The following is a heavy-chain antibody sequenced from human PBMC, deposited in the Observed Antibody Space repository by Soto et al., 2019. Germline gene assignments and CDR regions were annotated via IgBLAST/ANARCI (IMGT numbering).Heavy chain of an antibody. V-gene: IGHV3-48*04. D-gene: IGHD3-16*01. CDR3: ARDSYGLGDY. CDR1: GFTFSSYS. Sequence: EVQLVESGGGLVQPGGSLRLSCAASGFTFSSYSMHWVRQAPGKGLEWVSYITSGSSTIYYADSVKGRFTISRDNAKNSLYLQMNSLRVEDTAVYYCARDSYGLGDYWGQGTLVTVSS. J-gene: IGHJ4*02. CDR2: ITSGSSTI.